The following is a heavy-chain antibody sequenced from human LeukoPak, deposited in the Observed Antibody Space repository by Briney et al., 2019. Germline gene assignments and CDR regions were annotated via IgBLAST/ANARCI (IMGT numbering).Heavy chain of an antibody. CDR2: ISGSGGST. CDR1: GFTFSSYA. D-gene: IGHD3-3*01. J-gene: IGHJ4*02. V-gene: IGHV3-23*01. CDR3: AKVIRDFWSGYYSY. Sequence: GGSLRLSCAASGFTFSSYAMSWVRQAPGKGLEWVSAISGSGGSTYYADSAKGRFTISRDNSKNTLYLQMNSLRAEDTAVYYCAKVIRDFWSGYYSYWGQGTLVTVSS.